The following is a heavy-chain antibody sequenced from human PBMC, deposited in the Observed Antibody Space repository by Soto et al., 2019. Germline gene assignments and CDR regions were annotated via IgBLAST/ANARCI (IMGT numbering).Heavy chain of an antibody. J-gene: IGHJ5*02. Sequence: QVQLQESGPGLVKPSQTLSLTCTVSGGSISSGIYYWNWIRQHPGKGLEWIGNIYDSGSTYYNPSLKSRVTISVDTSKNQFSLNLNSVTAADTAVYYCARGDFGENWFDPWGQGTLVTVSS. D-gene: IGHD4-17*01. V-gene: IGHV4-31*03. CDR1: GGSISSGIYY. CDR3: ARGDFGENWFDP. CDR2: IYDSGST.